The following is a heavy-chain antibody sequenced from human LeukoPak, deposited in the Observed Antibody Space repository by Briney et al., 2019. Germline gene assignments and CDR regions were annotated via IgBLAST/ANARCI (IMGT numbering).Heavy chain of an antibody. D-gene: IGHD2-15*01. CDR3: TTDALVVVVPAT. CDR2: IKSKTDGGTT. J-gene: IGHJ5*02. V-gene: IGHV3-15*01. Sequence: PGGSLRLSCAASGFTFSNAWMSWVRQAPGKGLEWVGRIKSKTDGGTTDYAAPVKGRFTISRDDSKNTLYLQMNSLKTEDTAVYYCTTDALVVVVPATWGQGTLVTVSS. CDR1: GFTFSNAW.